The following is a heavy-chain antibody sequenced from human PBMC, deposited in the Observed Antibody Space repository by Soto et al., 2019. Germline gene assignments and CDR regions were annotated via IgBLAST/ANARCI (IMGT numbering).Heavy chain of an antibody. J-gene: IGHJ4*02. Sequence: QVQLVQSGAEVKKPGASVKVSCKVSGYTLTELSMHWGRQAPGKGLEWMGGFDPEDGETIYAQKFQGRVTMTEDTSTDTAYMELSRLRSEDTDVYYCATDGLAYYVSGSSGYYFDYWGQGTLVNVSS. D-gene: IGHD3-10*01. CDR2: FDPEDGET. V-gene: IGHV1-24*01. CDR3: ATDGLAYYVSGSSGYYFDY. CDR1: GYTLTELS.